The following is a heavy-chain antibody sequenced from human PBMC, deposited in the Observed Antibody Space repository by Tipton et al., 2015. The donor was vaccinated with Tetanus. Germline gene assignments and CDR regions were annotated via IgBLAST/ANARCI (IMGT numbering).Heavy chain of an antibody. CDR1: GDTIATRSHY. Sequence: TLSLTCSVSGDTIATRSHYWGWIRQPPGKGLEWIATIYYGGRTYYNPSLESRVTISADTSKNQLSLKLTSVTVADTAVYYCARHGGLVGGYFENWGQGARVTFSS. CDR2: IYYGGRT. CDR3: ARHGGLVGGYFEN. V-gene: IGHV4-39*01. D-gene: IGHD3-16*01. J-gene: IGHJ4*02.